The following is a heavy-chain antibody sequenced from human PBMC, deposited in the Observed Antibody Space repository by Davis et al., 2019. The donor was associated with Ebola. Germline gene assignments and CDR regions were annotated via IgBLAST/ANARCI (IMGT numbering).Heavy chain of an antibody. J-gene: IGHJ4*02. V-gene: IGHV3-66*01. CDR3: VPGTWI. Sequence: GGSLRLSCTASGFTVSSNHMSWVRQAPGKGLEWVSVIYDQSTAYADAVRGRFTISRDNAKNSLYLQMNTLRVEDTAIYYCVPGTWIRGQGTLVTVSS. CDR1: GFTVSSNH. CDR2: IYDQST. D-gene: IGHD5-18*01.